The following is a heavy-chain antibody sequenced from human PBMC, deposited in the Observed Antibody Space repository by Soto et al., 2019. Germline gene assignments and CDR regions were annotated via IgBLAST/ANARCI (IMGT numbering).Heavy chain of an antibody. CDR2: IDWDDDK. CDR3: AKTGIDGSWFDP. V-gene: IGHV2-70*04. J-gene: IGHJ5*02. D-gene: IGHD1-26*01. CDR1: GFSLSTSGMR. Sequence: SGPTLVNPTQTLTLTCTFSGFSLSTSGMRVSWIRQPPGKALEWLARIDWDDDKYYSTSLRTRLTISKDNSKNQVVLTMTNMDPVDTATYYCAKTGIDGSWFDPWGQGTLVTVSS.